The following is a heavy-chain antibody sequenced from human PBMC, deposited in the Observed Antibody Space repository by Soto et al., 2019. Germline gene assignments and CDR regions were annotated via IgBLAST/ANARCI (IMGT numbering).Heavy chain of an antibody. Sequence: ASVKVSCKASGYTFTGYYMHWVRQAPGQGLEWMGWINPNSGGTNYAQKFQGRVTMTRDTSISTAYMELSRLRSDDTAVYYCVNLWAVVIAPGDYWGQGTLVTVSS. V-gene: IGHV1-2*02. CDR3: VNLWAVVIAPGDY. CDR2: INPNSGGT. J-gene: IGHJ4*02. CDR1: GYTFTGYY. D-gene: IGHD3-22*01.